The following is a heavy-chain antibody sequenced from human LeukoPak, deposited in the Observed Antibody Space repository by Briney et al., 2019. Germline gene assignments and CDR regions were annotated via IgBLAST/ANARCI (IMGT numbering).Heavy chain of an antibody. CDR2: IYYSGST. Sequence: AETLSLTCTVSGGSISSSSYYWGWSRQPPGKGLQWIGSIYYSGSTYYNPSRKSRVTISVDTSKNQFSLKLSSVTAADTAVYYCARHGGEYYDILTGYFNPKEFDYWGQGTLVTVSS. CDR3: ARHGGEYYDILTGYFNPKEFDY. J-gene: IGHJ4*02. CDR1: GGSISSSSYY. V-gene: IGHV4-39*01. D-gene: IGHD3-9*01.